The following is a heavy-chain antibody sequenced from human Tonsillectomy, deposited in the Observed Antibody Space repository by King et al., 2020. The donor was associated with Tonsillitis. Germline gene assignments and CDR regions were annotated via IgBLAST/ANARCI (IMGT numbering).Heavy chain of an antibody. Sequence: VQLVESGGGLVQPGGSLRLSCAVSGLTFSSYWMSWVRQAPGKGLEWVANIYQNGGEKYYVDSVKGRFTISRDNAKNSLYLQMNSLRADDTAVYYCARDVTFGGKYWGPGTLVTVSS. CDR1: GLTFSSYW. CDR2: IYQNGGEK. CDR3: ARDVTFGGKY. J-gene: IGHJ4*02. V-gene: IGHV3-7*03. D-gene: IGHD4-23*01.